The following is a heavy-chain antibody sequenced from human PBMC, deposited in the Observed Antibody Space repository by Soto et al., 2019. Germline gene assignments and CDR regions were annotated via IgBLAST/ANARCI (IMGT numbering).Heavy chain of an antibody. J-gene: IGHJ5*02. CDR2: IYYSGST. CDR3: ASTQYSNYDWFDP. Sequence: SETLSLTCTVSGGSISSYYWSWIRQPPGKGLEWIGYIYYSGSTNYNPSLKSRVTISVDTSKNRFSLKLSSVTAADTAVYYCASTQYSNYDWFDPWGQGTLVTVSS. V-gene: IGHV4-59*08. CDR1: GGSISSYY. D-gene: IGHD4-4*01.